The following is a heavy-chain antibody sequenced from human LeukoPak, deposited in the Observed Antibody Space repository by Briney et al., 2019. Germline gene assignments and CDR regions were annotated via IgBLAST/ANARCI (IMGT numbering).Heavy chain of an antibody. CDR2: INHSGST. Sequence: SETLSLTCAVDGGSLSGYSWSWIRQPPGKGLEWNGEINHSGSTNYNPSLKSRVTISVDTSNNQFSLKLSSVNAADTAVYYCARGLNGSGSSKSQFDYWGQGTLVTVSS. J-gene: IGHJ4*02. V-gene: IGHV4-34*01. D-gene: IGHD3-10*01. CDR1: GGSLSGYS. CDR3: ARGLNGSGSSKSQFDY.